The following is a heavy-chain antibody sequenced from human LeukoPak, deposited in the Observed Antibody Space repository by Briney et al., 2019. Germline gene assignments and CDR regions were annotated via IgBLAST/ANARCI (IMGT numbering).Heavy chain of an antibody. CDR1: GFTFSNYA. V-gene: IGHV3-23*01. CDR2: ISGSSDNT. Sequence: GGSLRLSCEASGFTFSNYAMSWVRQVPGKGLEWVSSISGSSDNTNYADSVKGRFTISRDNSKNILYLQMNSLTAEDTAVYWCAKDPINWGSIYFDCWGQGTLVTVSS. CDR3: AKDPINWGSIYFDC. D-gene: IGHD7-27*01. J-gene: IGHJ4*02.